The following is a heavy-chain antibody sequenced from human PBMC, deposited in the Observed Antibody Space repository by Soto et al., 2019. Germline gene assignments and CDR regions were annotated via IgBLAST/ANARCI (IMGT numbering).Heavy chain of an antibody. J-gene: IGHJ6*03. D-gene: IGHD2-15*01. Sequence: PGGSLRLSCAASGFTFSNAWMSWVRQAPGKGLEWVGRIKSKTDGGTTDYAAPVKGRFTISRDDSKNTLYLQMNSLKTEDTAVYYCTTDRMGGDICSGGSCYPPYPAYYYYYMDVWGKGTTVTVSS. CDR2: IKSKTDGGTT. V-gene: IGHV3-15*01. CDR1: GFTFSNAW. CDR3: TTDRMGGDICSGGSCYPPYPAYYYYYMDV.